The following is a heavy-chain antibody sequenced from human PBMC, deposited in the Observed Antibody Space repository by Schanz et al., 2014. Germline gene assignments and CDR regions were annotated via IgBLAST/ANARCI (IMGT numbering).Heavy chain of an antibody. CDR3: VRDERISSGVWFDP. CDR1: GFTFRNNW. Sequence: LVVESGGGLVQPGGSLRLSCAASGFTFRNNWMHWFRQGPGKGLSWVSRIGGEGGDTRYADSVKGRFTVFRDNARKMVFLQMNSLRVDDTSVYYCVRDERISSGVWFDPWGQGTLVTVSS. J-gene: IGHJ5*02. V-gene: IGHV3-74*01. D-gene: IGHD6-19*01. CDR2: IGGEGGDT.